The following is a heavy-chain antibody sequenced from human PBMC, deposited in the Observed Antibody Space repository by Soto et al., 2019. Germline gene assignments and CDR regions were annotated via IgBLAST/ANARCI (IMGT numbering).Heavy chain of an antibody. J-gene: IGHJ4*02. D-gene: IGHD1-26*01. CDR2: IFPNGRDK. V-gene: IGHV3-30*13. Sequence: QVQLVQSGGGVVQPGRSLRLSCAASGFNFNTYFMHWVRQAPGKGLEWVSMIFPNGRDKEYADSAKGRFTISRDNSKNRMYLPMDSLRPEDSAVYYCARDAEHGSNCDLAYWGQGALVTVSS. CDR1: GFNFNTYF. CDR3: ARDAEHGSNCDLAY.